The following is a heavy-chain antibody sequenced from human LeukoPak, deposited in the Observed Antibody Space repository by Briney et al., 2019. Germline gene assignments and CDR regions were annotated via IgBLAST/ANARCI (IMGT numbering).Heavy chain of an antibody. CDR1: GFTFSSHS. D-gene: IGHD6-19*01. CDR2: ISSSGSTI. V-gene: IGHV3-48*01. CDR3: ARGTVAGKAPY. Sequence: GGSLRLSCAASGFTFSSHSMNWVRQAPGKGLEWVSYISSSGSTIYYADSVKGRFSISRDNAKNSLHLQMNSLRAEDAAVYYCARGTVAGKAPYWGQGTLVTVSS. J-gene: IGHJ4*02.